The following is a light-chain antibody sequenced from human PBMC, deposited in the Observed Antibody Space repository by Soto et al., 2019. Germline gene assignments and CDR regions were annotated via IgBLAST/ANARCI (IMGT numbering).Light chain of an antibody. CDR3: CSYAVTYTL. CDR1: ISDVDGYNF. V-gene: IGLV2-11*01. J-gene: IGLJ3*02. CDR2: DVN. Sequence: QSALTQPRSVSGSPGQSVTISCAGTISDVDGYNFVSWYQQHPGRAPKLMIFDVNKRPSGVPDRFSGSRSGNTASLTISGLQADDEAHYYCCSYAVTYTLFGGGTKVTVL.